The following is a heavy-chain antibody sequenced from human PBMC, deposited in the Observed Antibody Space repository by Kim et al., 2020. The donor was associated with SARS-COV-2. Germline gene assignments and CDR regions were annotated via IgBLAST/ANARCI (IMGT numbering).Heavy chain of an antibody. V-gene: IGHV1-18*01. CDR3: ARVDCSGVTCYTHYGMDV. CDR2: ITAYNGNT. CDR1: GYSFSSYG. J-gene: IGHJ6*02. Sequence: ASVKVSCKASGYSFSSYGVTWVRQAPGQGLEWMGWITAYNGNTNYAQKFLERVTMTIDKSTTTASMELRSLRSDDTAVYYCARVDCSGVTCYTHYGMDVWGQGTTVTVSS. D-gene: IGHD2-15*01.